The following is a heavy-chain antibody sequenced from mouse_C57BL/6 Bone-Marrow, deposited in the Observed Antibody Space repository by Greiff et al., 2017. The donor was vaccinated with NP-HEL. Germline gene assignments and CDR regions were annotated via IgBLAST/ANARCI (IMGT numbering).Heavy chain of an antibody. D-gene: IGHD2-1*01. Sequence: EVQLVESGEGLVKPGGSLKLSCAASGFTFSSYAMSWVRQTPEKRLEWVAYISSGGDYIYYADTVKGRFTISRDNARNTLYLQMSSLKSEDTAMYYCTGLYYGNHYYAMDYWGQGTSVTVSS. V-gene: IGHV5-9-1*02. J-gene: IGHJ4*01. CDR3: TGLYYGNHYYAMDY. CDR1: GFTFSSYA. CDR2: ISSGGDYI.